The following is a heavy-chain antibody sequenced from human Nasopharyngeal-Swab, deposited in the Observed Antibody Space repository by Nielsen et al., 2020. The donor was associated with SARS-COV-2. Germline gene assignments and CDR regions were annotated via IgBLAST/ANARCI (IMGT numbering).Heavy chain of an antibody. J-gene: IGHJ6*02. CDR2: IYPGDSDT. V-gene: IGHV5-51*01. Sequence: KVSCKGSGYSFTSYWIGWMRQMPGKGLEWMGIIYPGDSDTRYSPSFQGQVAISADKSISTAYLQWSSLKASDTAMYYCARSMPSRYYYYGMDVWGQGTTVTVSS. CDR3: ARSMPSRYYYYGMDV. CDR1: GYSFTSYW. D-gene: IGHD2-2*01.